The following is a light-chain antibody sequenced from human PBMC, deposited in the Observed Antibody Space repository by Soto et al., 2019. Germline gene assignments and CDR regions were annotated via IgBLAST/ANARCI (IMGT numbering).Light chain of an antibody. J-gene: IGKJ4*01. CDR3: QQYGSTPLT. Sequence: EIVLKQSPDTLSLSPGERATLSCRASQSVRSNYLAWYQQKPGQAPRFLIYDASSRATGIPDRFSGSGSGTVFTLTISRLGPEDFAVYYCQQYGSTPLTFGGGTKVYIK. CDR2: DAS. CDR1: QSVRSNY. V-gene: IGKV3-20*01.